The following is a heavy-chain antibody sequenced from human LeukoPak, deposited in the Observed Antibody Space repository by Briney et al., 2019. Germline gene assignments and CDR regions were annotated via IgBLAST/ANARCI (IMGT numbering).Heavy chain of an antibody. D-gene: IGHD2-2*01. V-gene: IGHV4-59*01. CDR2: IYHSGST. J-gene: IGHJ4*02. Sequence: TSETLSLTCTVSGVSIGNYYWSWIRQPPGKGLEWIGYIYHSGSTNYNPSLKSRVTISVDTSKNQFSLKLSSVTAADTAVYYCARVVGALDYWGQGTLVTVSS. CDR1: GVSIGNYY. CDR3: ARVVGALDY.